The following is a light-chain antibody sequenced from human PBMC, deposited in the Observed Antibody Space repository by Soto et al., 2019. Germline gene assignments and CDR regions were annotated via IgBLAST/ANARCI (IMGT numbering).Light chain of an antibody. CDR2: AGT. CDR1: DSDVGGYNF. V-gene: IGLV2-14*01. Sequence: QSALTQPASVSGSPGQSITISCTGTDSDVGGYNFVSWYQQHPGKAPKLMIYAGTKRPSGVSIRFSGSKSGNTASLTISGLQAEDEADYYCGSYTSASTPYVFGTGTKLTVL. CDR3: GSYTSASTPYV. J-gene: IGLJ1*01.